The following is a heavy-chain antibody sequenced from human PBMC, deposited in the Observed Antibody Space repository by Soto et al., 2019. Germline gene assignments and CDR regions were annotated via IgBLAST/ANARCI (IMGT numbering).Heavy chain of an antibody. CDR3: AKDGCTNCFDLDS. CDR1: GFNFNDYA. J-gene: IGHJ5*01. V-gene: IGHV3-9*01. CDR2: VSCNGGPI. D-gene: IGHD2-2*01. Sequence: HPGGSLRLSCAASGFNFNDYAMHWVRQAPGKGLEWVSGVSCNGGPIGYADSLKGRFTISRDNAKKSLHLQMNNLKPDDTAMYYCAKDGCTNCFDLDSWGQGSTVTVSS.